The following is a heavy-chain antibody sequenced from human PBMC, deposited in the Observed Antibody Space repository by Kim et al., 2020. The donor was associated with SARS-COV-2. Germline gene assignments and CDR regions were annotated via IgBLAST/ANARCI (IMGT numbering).Heavy chain of an antibody. Sequence: GGSLRLSCAASGFTFSIYSIDWVRRAPGKGLEWIIYISSTSRNIYYADSVKGRFTVSRDNAENSVYLQMDSLTDEDTAVYYCARVEPCGYTVDYWGQGTPVTVSS. J-gene: IGHJ4*02. CDR1: GFTFSIYS. D-gene: IGHD5-12*01. CDR2: ISSTSRNI. V-gene: IGHV3-48*02. CDR3: ARVEPCGYTVDY.